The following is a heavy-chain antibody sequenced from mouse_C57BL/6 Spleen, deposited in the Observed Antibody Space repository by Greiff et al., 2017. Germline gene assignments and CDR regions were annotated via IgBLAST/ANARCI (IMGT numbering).Heavy chain of an antibody. V-gene: IGHV1-64*01. CDR3: ARSYDYDYYAMDY. J-gene: IGHJ4*01. CDR1: GYTFTSYW. D-gene: IGHD2-4*01. Sequence: VQLQQSGAELVKPGASVKLSCKASGYTFTSYWMHWVKQRPGQGLEWIGMIHPNSGSTNYNEKFKSKATLTVDKSSSTAYMQLSSLTSEDSAVYYCARSYDYDYYAMDYWGQGTSVTVSS. CDR2: IHPNSGST.